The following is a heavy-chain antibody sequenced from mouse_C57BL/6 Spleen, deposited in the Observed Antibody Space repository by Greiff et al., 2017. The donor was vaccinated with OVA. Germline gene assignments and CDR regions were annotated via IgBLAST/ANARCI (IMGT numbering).Heavy chain of an antibody. D-gene: IGHD1-1*01. Sequence: VQLQQSGPELVQPGASVKISCKASGYSFTGYYMHWVKQSHGNILDWIGYIYPYNGVSSYNQKFKDKATLHVDKSSSTAYMEHRSLTSEDSAVYYCARWGYGSSYVGAMDYWGQGTSVTVSS. CDR3: ARWGYGSSYVGAMDY. V-gene: IGHV1-31*01. CDR1: GYSFTGYY. CDR2: IYPYNGVS. J-gene: IGHJ4*01.